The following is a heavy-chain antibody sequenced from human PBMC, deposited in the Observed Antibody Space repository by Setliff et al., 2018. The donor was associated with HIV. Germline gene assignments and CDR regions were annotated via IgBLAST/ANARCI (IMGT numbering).Heavy chain of an antibody. D-gene: IGHD2-21*02. V-gene: IGHV1-18*04. CDR2: ISASNGDT. CDR3: ARAGAEVTSHFDW. Sequence: ASVKVSCKASGYNFLAYGFSWVRQAPGQGFEWMGWISASNGDTNYAQKFQGRVTMTTDTSTSTAYMELRSLRSDDTAVYYCARAGAEVTSHFDWWGQGTLVTVSS. J-gene: IGHJ4*02. CDR1: GYNFLAYG.